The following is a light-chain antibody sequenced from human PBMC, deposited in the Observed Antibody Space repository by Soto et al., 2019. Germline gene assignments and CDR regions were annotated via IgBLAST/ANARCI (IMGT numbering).Light chain of an antibody. CDR1: SSDVGSYNL. CDR3: CSYAGGSTYV. V-gene: IGLV2-23*01. J-gene: IGLJ1*01. CDR2: EGT. Sequence: QAVLTQPASVSGSPGQSITISCTGTSSDVGSYNLVSWYQHHPGEAPKFMIYEGTKRPSGVSSRFSGSKSGNTASLTISGLQAEDEAYYYCCSYAGGSTYVFGTGTKVTVL.